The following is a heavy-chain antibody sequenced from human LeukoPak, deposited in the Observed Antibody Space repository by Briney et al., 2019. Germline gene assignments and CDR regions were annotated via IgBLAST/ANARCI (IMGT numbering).Heavy chain of an antibody. CDR1: GFTFSSYS. CDR3: ARGADGVSSNSRGWFDP. CDR2: ISTSSSYI. Sequence: GGSLRLSCTASGFTFSSYSMNWVRQAPGKGLEWVSSISTSSSYIYYADSGKGRFTISRDNARNSLYLQMNPLRAEDTAVYSCARGADGVSSNSRGWFDPWGQGTLVTVSS. D-gene: IGHD2-15*01. V-gene: IGHV3-21*01. J-gene: IGHJ5*02.